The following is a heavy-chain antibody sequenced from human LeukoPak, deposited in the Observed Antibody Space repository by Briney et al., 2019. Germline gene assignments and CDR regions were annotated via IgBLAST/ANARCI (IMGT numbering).Heavy chain of an antibody. J-gene: IGHJ5*02. D-gene: IGHD2-21*02. Sequence: SETLSLTCAVYGGSFSGYYWSWIRQPPGKGLEWIGEINHSESTNYNPSLKSRVTIPVDTSKNQFSLKLSSVTAADTAVYYCARGTANWFDPWGQGTLVTVSS. CDR1: GGSFSGYY. CDR3: ARGTANWFDP. CDR2: INHSEST. V-gene: IGHV4-34*01.